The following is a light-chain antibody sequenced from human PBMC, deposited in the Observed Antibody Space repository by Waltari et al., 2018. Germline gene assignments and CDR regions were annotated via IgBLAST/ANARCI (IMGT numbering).Light chain of an antibody. CDR2: EVS. CDR3: MQGIYWPPRT. V-gene: IGKV2-30*02. J-gene: IGKJ1*01. Sequence: DVVVTQSPLSLPVTLGQTASISCRSSQSLVHSDGHTYLTWFQQRPGQPPRRLIYEVSKRDSGVPDRFSGSGSGNDFTLQISRVEAEDVGVYYCMQGIYWPPRTFGQGTKVEIK. CDR1: QSLVHSDGHTY.